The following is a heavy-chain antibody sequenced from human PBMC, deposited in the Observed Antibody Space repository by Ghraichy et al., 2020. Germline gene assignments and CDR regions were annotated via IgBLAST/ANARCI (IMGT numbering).Heavy chain of an antibody. CDR2: INPESGGT. Sequence: ASVKVSCKASGYTFSDYYLHWVRQAPGQGLEWMGWINPESGGTRYAQKFQGMVTMTRDTSISTAYMELSSLRSDDTAVYYCSRVEETRGGGYCRPDSCEPFDYWGQGGLVTVSS. CDR3: SRVEETRGGGYCRPDSCEPFDY. CDR1: GYTFSDYY. V-gene: IGHV1-2*02. D-gene: IGHD2-15*01. J-gene: IGHJ4*02.